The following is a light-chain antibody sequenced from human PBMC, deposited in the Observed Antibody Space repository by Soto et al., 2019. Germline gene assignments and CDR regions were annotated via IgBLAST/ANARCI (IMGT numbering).Light chain of an antibody. Sequence: QSALTQPPSASGSPGQSVAISCTGTSSDVGGYNDVSWYQQHPGKAPKLMIYEVTERPSGVPDRFSGSKSGNTASLPVSGLQADDEADYYCSSKAGSNNLGVIFGGGTKLTVL. J-gene: IGLJ2*01. CDR2: EVT. CDR3: SSKAGSNNLGVI. CDR1: SSDVGGYND. V-gene: IGLV2-8*01.